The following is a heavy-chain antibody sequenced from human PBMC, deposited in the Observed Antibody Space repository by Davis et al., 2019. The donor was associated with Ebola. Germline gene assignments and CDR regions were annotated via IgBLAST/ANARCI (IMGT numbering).Heavy chain of an antibody. Sequence: PSETLSLTCTVSGGSISSSSYYWSWIRQPPGKGLEWIGYIYYSGSTNYNPSLKSRVTISVDTSKNQFSLKLSSVTAADTAVYYCARGGNGLYYYYYYMDVWGKGTTVTVSS. CDR3: ARGGNGLYYYYYYMDV. CDR2: IYYSGST. V-gene: IGHV4-61*01. J-gene: IGHJ6*03. D-gene: IGHD2-8*01. CDR1: GGSISSSSYY.